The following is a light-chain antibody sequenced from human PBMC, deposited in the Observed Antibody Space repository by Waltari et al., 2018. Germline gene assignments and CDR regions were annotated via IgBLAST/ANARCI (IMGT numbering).Light chain of an antibody. CDR2: EVS. CDR3: TSYITTRGDWV. Sequence: QSALTQPASVSGSPGQSITIACTGTSSAVGAYNLVSWHPQHPCKAPYLMIYEVSNRPSGVSTRFAGSKSGNTASLTISGLQAEDEADYYCTSYITTRGDWVFGGGTKLTVL. CDR1: SSAVGAYNL. V-gene: IGLV2-14*01. J-gene: IGLJ3*02.